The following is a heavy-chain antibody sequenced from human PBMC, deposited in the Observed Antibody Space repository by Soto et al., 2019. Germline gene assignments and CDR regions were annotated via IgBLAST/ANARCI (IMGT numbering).Heavy chain of an antibody. J-gene: IGHJ4*02. CDR1: GYPFTTYY. CDR2: IDPRSGGT. V-gene: IGHV1-2*02. D-gene: IGHD3-10*01. Sequence: HVQLVQSGTEVKKPGASVRVSCMVSGYPFTTYYIHWVRQAPGQGLEWMGWIDPRSGGTVYEQKFQGRVTMTRDASISTVYRGLSGLTSDDTALYYCATDYYGILPYWGQGSLVTVSS. CDR3: ATDYYGILPY.